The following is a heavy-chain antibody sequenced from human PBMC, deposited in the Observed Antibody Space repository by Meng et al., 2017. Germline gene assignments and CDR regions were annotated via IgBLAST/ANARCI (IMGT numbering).Heavy chain of an antibody. J-gene: IGHJ6*02. CDR2: IKSKTDGGPT. D-gene: IGHD6-6*01. CDR3: YSSSSFLPYTPNYNYYYGMDV. Sequence: GGFLRLSCAASGFTFSNAWMSWVRQDPGKGLEWVGRIKSKTDGGPTDYAAPVKGRFTISRDDSKNTLYLQMNRLKTEDTAVYYCYSSSSFLPYTPNYNYYYGMDVWGQGTTVTVSS. CDR1: GFTFSNAW. V-gene: IGHV3-15*01.